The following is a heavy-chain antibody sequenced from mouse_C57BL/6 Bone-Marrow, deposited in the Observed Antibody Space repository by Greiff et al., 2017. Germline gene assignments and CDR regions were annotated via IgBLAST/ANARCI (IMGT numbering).Heavy chain of an antibody. CDR3: SGGSTIVRRGFAY. V-gene: IGHV6-6*01. Sequence: DVQLVESGGGLVQPGGSMKLSCAASGFTFSDAWMDWVRQSPEKGLEWVAEIRNKANNHATYYAESVKGRFTISRDDSKSSVYLQMNSLRAEDTGIYYCSGGSTIVRRGFAYWGQGTLVTVSA. CDR1: GFTFSDAW. D-gene: IGHD2-1*01. CDR2: IRNKANNHAT. J-gene: IGHJ3*01.